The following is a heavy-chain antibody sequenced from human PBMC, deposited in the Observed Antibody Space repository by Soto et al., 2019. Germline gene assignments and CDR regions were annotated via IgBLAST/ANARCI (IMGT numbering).Heavy chain of an antibody. D-gene: IGHD1-26*01. V-gene: IGHV1-69*01. CDR1: GGTFDTYA. Sequence: QVQLVQSGAEVRKPGSSVRVSCKAAGGTFDTYAVSWVRQAPGQGLEWMGGIIPMFGTPYYAQRFQGRVTITAEESTGTAYMELRSLRSEDTAVYFCARDRDFGNYFDSAYWGQGTLVTVSS. J-gene: IGHJ4*02. CDR3: ARDRDFGNYFDSAY. CDR2: IIPMFGTP.